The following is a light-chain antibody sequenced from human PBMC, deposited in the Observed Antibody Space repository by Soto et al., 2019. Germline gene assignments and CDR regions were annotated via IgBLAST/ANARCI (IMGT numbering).Light chain of an antibody. V-gene: IGLV2-14*01. CDR1: SSDVGGFEY. Sequence: QSALGQPASVSGSPGQSITISCTGTSSDVGGFEYVSWYQHQPGKAPKLIIYDVTKRPSGVSNRFSGSKSGNTASLTISGIQAEDEGDYYCGSITRSSTSVFGHGTKVTVL. CDR2: DVT. J-gene: IGLJ1*01. CDR3: GSITRSSTSV.